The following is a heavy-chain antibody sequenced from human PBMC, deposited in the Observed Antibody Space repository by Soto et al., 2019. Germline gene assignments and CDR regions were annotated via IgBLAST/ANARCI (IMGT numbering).Heavy chain of an antibody. D-gene: IGHD6-19*01. Sequence: QLQLLESGGDLVKPGGSLRLSCAASGFSVSGNDLSWIRQAPGKGLEWVSSIGSSGRAIYYADYVKGRFTISRDNAKDSLYLHMISLRAEDTAIYYCSSTDSRGWLYFDSWGQGTLVTVSS. V-gene: IGHV3-11*01. J-gene: IGHJ4*02. CDR3: SSTDSRGWLYFDS. CDR2: IGSSGRAI. CDR1: GFSVSGND.